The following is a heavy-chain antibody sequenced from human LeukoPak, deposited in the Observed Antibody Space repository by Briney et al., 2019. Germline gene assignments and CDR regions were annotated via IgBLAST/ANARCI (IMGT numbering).Heavy chain of an antibody. D-gene: IGHD2-2*01. CDR2: IGGIGSYI. CDR3: AGRCSSTSCYDIEFDY. CDR1: GFTFSDYS. Sequence: GGSLRLSCAASGFTFSDYSMNWVRQAPGRGLEWVSSIGGIGSYIYYADSVKGRFTISRDNAKNALYLQMNNLRAEDTAVYYCAGRCSSTSCYDIEFDYWGQGTLVTVSS. V-gene: IGHV3-21*01. J-gene: IGHJ4*02.